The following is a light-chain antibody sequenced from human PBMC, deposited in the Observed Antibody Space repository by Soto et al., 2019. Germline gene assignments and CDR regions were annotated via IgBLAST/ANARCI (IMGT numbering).Light chain of an antibody. V-gene: IGKV1-39*01. Sequence: IQMTQSPSSLSASVGDRVSITCRASQSIDTFLNWYQQKPGEAPNLLIHTSFTLYSGVPSRFSGTGSGTDFTLTISSLQPEDFATYFCQQAFSAEWTFGQGTKV. J-gene: IGKJ1*01. CDR3: QQAFSAEWT. CDR2: TSF. CDR1: QSIDTF.